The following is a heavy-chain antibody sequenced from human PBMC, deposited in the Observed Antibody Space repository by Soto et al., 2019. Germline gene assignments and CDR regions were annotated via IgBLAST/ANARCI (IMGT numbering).Heavy chain of an antibody. CDR2: MNSDGRTT. V-gene: IGHV3-74*01. CDR1: GFNFGNNW. J-gene: IGHJ4*02. Sequence: PGGSLRLSCAASGFNFGNNWMHWVRQAPGKGLEWVSRMNSDGRTTNYADSVKGRFTVSRDNAKNSLYLQMNSLRAEDTAVYYCATAEVEYWAPATLVNVSS. CDR3: ATAEVEY.